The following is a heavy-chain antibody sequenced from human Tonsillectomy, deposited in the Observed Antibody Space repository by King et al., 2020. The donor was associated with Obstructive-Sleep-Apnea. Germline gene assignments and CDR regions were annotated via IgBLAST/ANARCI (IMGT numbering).Heavy chain of an antibody. V-gene: IGHV4-39*07. CDR2: IYSSGST. CDR1: GGSISSGTYY. Sequence: QLQESGPGLVKPSETLSLTCTVSGGSISSGTYYWGWIRQPPGKGLEWIGSIYSSGSTYYNPSLKSRVVISVDMSKNQFSLKLSSVTAADTAVYYCASFYDSSDSSGYSGNYYYGMDVWGQGTTVTVSS. D-gene: IGHD3-22*01. CDR3: ASFYDSSDSSGYSGNYYYGMDV. J-gene: IGHJ6*02.